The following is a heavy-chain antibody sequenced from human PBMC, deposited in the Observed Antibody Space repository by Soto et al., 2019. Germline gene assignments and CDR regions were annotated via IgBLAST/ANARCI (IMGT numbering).Heavy chain of an antibody. D-gene: IGHD1-1*01. CDR1: GFTLSDYY. CDR3: ARGRNDGDY. V-gene: IGHV3-11*01. CDR2: ISGSGVVI. Sequence: QVQLVESGGGLVKPGGSLRLSCAASGFTLSDYYMSWIRQAPGKGLEWLSYISGSGVVIYYADSVKGRFTISRDNAKSSLYLQMNSLSVDDTAVYYCARGRNDGDYWGQGTLVTVCS. J-gene: IGHJ4*02.